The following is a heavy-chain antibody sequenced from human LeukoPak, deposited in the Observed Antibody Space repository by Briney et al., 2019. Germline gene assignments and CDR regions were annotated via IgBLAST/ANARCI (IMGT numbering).Heavy chain of an antibody. CDR1: GGSISSSNW. Sequence: PSETLSLTCAVSGGSISSSNWWSWVRPPPGKGLEWIGEIYHSGSTNYNPSLKSRVTISVDKSKNQFSLKLSSVTAADTAVYYCARIKAAAGWPDWFDPWGQGTLVTVSS. V-gene: IGHV4-4*02. D-gene: IGHD6-13*01. J-gene: IGHJ5*02. CDR3: ARIKAAAGWPDWFDP. CDR2: IYHSGST.